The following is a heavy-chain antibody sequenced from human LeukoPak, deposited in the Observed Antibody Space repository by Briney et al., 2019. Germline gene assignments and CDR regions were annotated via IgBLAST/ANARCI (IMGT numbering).Heavy chain of an antibody. J-gene: IGHJ4*02. V-gene: IGHV4-59*01. CDR1: GGFIRSYY. CDR3: ARAGYSLTFDY. Sequence: SETLSLTCTVSGGFIRSYYWSWIRQPPGKGLEWIGFIYYSGSTNYNPSLKSRVTISVDTSKNQFSLKLSSVTAADTAVYYCARAGYSLTFDYWGQGTLVTVSS. D-gene: IGHD5-18*01. CDR2: IYYSGST.